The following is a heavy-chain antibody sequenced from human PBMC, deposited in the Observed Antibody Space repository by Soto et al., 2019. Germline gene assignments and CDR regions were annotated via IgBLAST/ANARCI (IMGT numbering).Heavy chain of an antibody. CDR1: GFTFSSYW. CDR3: ARDGPKDWFDP. CDR2: INQDGSER. V-gene: IGHV3-7*01. J-gene: IGHJ5*02. Sequence: GGSLRLSCAASGFTFSSYWMSWVRQAPGKGLEWVANINQDGSERYYVDSMKGRFTISRDNAKNSLYLQMNSLRGEDTAVYYCARDGPKDWFDPWGQGTLVTVSS.